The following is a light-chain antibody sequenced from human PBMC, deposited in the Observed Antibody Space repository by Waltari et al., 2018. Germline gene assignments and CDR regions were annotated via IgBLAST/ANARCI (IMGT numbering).Light chain of an antibody. CDR1: SSNIGTNT. CDR2: SNS. J-gene: IGLJ2*01. CDR3: AAWDDSLNGRVV. V-gene: IGLV1-44*01. Sequence: QSVLTQPPSASGTPGQRVTISCSGSSSNIGTNTVNWYQQLPGTAPKLLMFSNSHRPSGVPDRFSGSKSGTSASLAISGLQSDDEAVYYCAAWDDSLNGRVVFGGGTKLTVL.